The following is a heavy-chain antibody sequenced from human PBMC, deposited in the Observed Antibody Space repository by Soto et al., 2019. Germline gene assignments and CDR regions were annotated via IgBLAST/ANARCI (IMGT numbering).Heavy chain of an antibody. CDR2: IIPIFGTA. J-gene: IGHJ6*02. D-gene: IGHD3-22*01. Sequence: ASVKVSCKASGGTFSSYAISWVRQAPGQGLEWMGGIIPIFGTANYAQKFQGRVTITADESTSTAYMELSSLRSEDTAVYYCARTYYYDSSGYYYYYGMDVWGQGTTVTVPS. V-gene: IGHV1-69*13. CDR1: GGTFSSYA. CDR3: ARTYYYDSSGYYYYYGMDV.